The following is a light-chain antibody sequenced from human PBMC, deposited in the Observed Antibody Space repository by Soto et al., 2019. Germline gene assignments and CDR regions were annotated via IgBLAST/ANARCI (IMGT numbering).Light chain of an antibody. J-gene: IGLJ2*01. V-gene: IGLV2-14*01. Sequence: QSALTQPASVSGSLGQSITISCTGTSSDVGGYNYVSWYQQDPGKAPKIMIYEVSNRPSGVSNRFSGSKSGNTASLTISGLQAEDEADYYCSSYTSSSTLVVFGGGTQLTVL. CDR1: SSDVGGYNY. CDR3: SSYTSSSTLVV. CDR2: EVS.